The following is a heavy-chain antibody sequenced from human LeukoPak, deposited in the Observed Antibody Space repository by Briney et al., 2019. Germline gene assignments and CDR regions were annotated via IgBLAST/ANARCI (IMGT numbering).Heavy chain of an antibody. CDR3: ARLNYDSGGYYGVPNWFDP. CDR2: FYYSGST. D-gene: IGHD3-22*01. J-gene: IGHJ5*02. CDR1: GGSISSTNYY. V-gene: IGHV4-39*01. Sequence: SETLSLICTASGGSISSTNYYWRCIRQTPGRGLEWIGSFYYSGSTYYNPSLKSRVTISVDRSINQFYLRMSSVTAADTAVYYCARLNYDSGGYYGVPNWFDPWGPGTLVTVSS.